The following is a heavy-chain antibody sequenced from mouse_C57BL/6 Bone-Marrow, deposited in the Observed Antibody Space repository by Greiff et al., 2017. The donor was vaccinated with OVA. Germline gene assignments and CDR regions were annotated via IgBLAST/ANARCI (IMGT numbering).Heavy chain of an antibody. V-gene: IGHV5-15*01. CDR1: GFTFSDYG. J-gene: IGHJ1*03. CDR3: ARHDYYGSSCYFDV. CDR2: ISNLAYSI. Sequence: DVMLVESGGGLVQPGGSLKLSCAASGFTFSDYGMAWVRQAPRKGPEWVAFISNLAYSIYYADTVTGRFTISRENAKNTLYLEMSSLRSEDTAMYYCARHDYYGSSCYFDVWGTGTTVTVSS. D-gene: IGHD1-1*01.